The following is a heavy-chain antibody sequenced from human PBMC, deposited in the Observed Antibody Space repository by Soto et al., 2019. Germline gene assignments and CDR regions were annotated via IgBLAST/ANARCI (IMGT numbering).Heavy chain of an antibody. V-gene: IGHV1-18*01. Sequence: ASVKVSCKAPGYTFTSYGISWVRQAPGQGLEWMGWISAYNGNTNYAQKLQGRVTMTTDTSTSTAYMELRSLRSDDTAVYYCARHSSGWYYFDYWGQGTLVTVSS. D-gene: IGHD6-19*01. CDR1: GYTFTSYG. CDR3: ARHSSGWYYFDY. J-gene: IGHJ4*02. CDR2: ISAYNGNT.